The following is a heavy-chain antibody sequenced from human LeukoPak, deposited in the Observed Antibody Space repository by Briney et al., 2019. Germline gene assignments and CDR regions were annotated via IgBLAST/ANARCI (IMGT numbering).Heavy chain of an antibody. D-gene: IGHD2-2*01. V-gene: IGHV3-53*05. CDR2: IYSGGNT. J-gene: IGHJ4*02. Sequence: GGSLRLSCTVSGFTVSSNSMSWVRQAPGKGLEWVSFIYSGGNTHYSDSVKGRFTISRDNSKNTLYLQMNSLRAEDTAVYYCAKSTEKYCSSTSCYGVDYWGQGTLVTVSS. CDR3: AKSTEKYCSSTSCYGVDY. CDR1: GFTVSSNS.